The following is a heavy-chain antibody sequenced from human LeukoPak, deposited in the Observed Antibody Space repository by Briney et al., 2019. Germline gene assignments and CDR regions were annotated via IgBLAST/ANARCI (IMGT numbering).Heavy chain of an antibody. CDR2: IRGGGGSA. D-gene: IGHD4-17*01. CDR3: ARDPNGDYIGAFDM. Sequence: PGGSLRLSCTASGFTFSAYAMMWVRQAPGKGPEWVSAIRGGGGSAFYADSVKGRFTISRDNSKYTLFLQMNSLRAEDRAVYYCARDPNGDYIGAFDMWGPGTMVTVSS. J-gene: IGHJ3*02. V-gene: IGHV3-23*01. CDR1: GFTFSAYA.